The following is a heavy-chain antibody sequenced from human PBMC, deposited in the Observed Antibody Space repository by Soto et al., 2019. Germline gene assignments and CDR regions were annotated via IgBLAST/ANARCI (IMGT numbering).Heavy chain of an antibody. CDR2: IYYSGST. J-gene: IGHJ3*02. CDR3: ARALILTGYYIHDAFDI. V-gene: IGHV4-59*01. D-gene: IGHD3-9*01. CDR1: GGSISSYY. Sequence: PSETLSLTCTVSGGSISSYYWSWIRQPPGKGLEWFGYIYYSGSTIYNPSLKSRVTISVDTSKNQFSLKLSSVTAADTAVYYCARALILTGYYIHDAFDIWGQGTMVTVSS.